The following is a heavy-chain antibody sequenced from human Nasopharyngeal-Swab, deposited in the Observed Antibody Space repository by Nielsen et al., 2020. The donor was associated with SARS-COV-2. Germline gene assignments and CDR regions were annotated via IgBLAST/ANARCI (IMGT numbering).Heavy chain of an antibody. D-gene: IGHD6-13*01. CDR1: GFTFSSYG. CDR3: ARGAAAGSDY. J-gene: IGHJ4*02. V-gene: IGHV3-33*01. Sequence: GESLKISCAASGFTFSSYGMHWVRQAPGKGLEWVAVIWYDGSNKYYADSVKGRFTISRDNSKNTLYLQMNSLRAEDTAVYYCARGAAAGSDYWGQGTLVTVSS. CDR2: IWYDGSNK.